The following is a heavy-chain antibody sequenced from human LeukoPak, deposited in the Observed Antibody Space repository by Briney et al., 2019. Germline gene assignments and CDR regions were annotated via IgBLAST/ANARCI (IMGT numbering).Heavy chain of an antibody. Sequence: GGSLSLSCAASGFTFSNYAISWVRQAPGKGLEWVSVISDSGSNTYYADSVKGRFTISRDNSKNTVYLQMNNLRAEDTAVYYCAIYNRADYWGQGTLVTVSS. CDR2: ISDSGSNT. CDR1: GFTFSNYA. CDR3: AIYNRADY. V-gene: IGHV3-23*01. J-gene: IGHJ4*02. D-gene: IGHD1-14*01.